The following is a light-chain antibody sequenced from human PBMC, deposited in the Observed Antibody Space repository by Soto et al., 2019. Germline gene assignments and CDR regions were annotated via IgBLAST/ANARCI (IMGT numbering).Light chain of an antibody. V-gene: IGKV3-20*01. CDR2: GAS. CDR1: QSVSSTY. Sequence: EIVLTQSPGTLSLSPGERATLSCRASQSVSSTYVAWYQQKSGQAPRLLIYGASSRATGIPGRFSGSGSGTDFTLTISRLEPEDFAVYYCHQYVSSWTFXQGTKVDIK. CDR3: HQYVSSWT. J-gene: IGKJ1*01.